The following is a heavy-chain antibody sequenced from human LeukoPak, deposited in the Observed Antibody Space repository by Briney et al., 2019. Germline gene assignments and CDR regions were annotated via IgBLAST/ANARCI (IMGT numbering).Heavy chain of an antibody. Sequence: SETLSLTCTVSGGSISSYYWSWIRQPPGKGLEWIGYIYYSGSTDYNSSLESRVTISVDTSKNQFSLKLSSVTAADTAVYYCARENTGYSYYGMDVWGQGTTVTVSS. CDR1: GGSISSYY. V-gene: IGHV4-59*01. D-gene: IGHD5-12*01. CDR2: IYYSGST. J-gene: IGHJ6*02. CDR3: ARENTGYSYYGMDV.